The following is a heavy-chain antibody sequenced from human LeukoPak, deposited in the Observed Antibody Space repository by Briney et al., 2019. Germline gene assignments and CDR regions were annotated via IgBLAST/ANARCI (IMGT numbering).Heavy chain of an antibody. CDR1: GFTFSSYA. J-gene: IGHJ4*02. CDR3: AKDGGYGSGSYYPDY. D-gene: IGHD3-10*01. V-gene: IGHV3-30-3*01. CDR2: ISYDGSNK. Sequence: GGSLRLSCVGSGFTFSSYAMHWVRQAPGKGLEWVAVISYDGSNKYYADSVKGRFTISRDNSKNTLYLQMNSLRAEDTAVYYCAKDGGYGSGSYYPDYWGQGTLVTVSS.